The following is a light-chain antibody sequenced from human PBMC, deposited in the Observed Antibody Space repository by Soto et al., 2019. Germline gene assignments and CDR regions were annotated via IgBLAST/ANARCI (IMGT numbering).Light chain of an antibody. Sequence: QSVLTQPPSVSAAPRQKVTISCSGSTSNIGNNFVSWYQQLPGTAPKLLIYDNNKPPSGIPDRFSGSKSGTSATLGITGLQTWDEADYYCGTWDASLSAGVFGGGTKLTVL. CDR1: TSNIGNNF. J-gene: IGLJ2*01. V-gene: IGLV1-51*01. CDR3: GTWDASLSAGV. CDR2: DNN.